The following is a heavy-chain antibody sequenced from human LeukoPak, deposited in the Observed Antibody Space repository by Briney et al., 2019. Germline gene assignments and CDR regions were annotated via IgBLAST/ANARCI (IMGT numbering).Heavy chain of an antibody. V-gene: IGHV1-46*01. CDR2: INPSGGSR. Sequence: ASVKVSCKASGYTFTSYYMHWVRQAPGQGLEWMGIINPSGGSRSYAQKFQGRVTVTRDTSTSTVYMELSSLRSDDTAVYYCARAKRIAAAGGNWFDPWGQGTLVTVSS. J-gene: IGHJ5*02. D-gene: IGHD6-13*01. CDR3: ARAKRIAAAGGNWFDP. CDR1: GYTFTSYY.